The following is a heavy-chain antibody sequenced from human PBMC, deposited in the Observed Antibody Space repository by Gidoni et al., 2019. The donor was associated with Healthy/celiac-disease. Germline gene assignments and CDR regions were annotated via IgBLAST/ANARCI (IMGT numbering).Heavy chain of an antibody. Sequence: QVQLVQSGAEVKKPGASVKVSCKVSGYTLTELSLHWGRQAPGKGLEWMGGFDPEDGETIYAQKFQGRVTMTEDTSTDTAYMELSSLRSEDTAVYYCATEGYYDSSGYYYPYFQHWGQGTLVTVSS. CDR2: FDPEDGET. CDR1: GYTLTELS. V-gene: IGHV1-24*01. D-gene: IGHD3-22*01. CDR3: ATEGYYDSSGYYYPYFQH. J-gene: IGHJ1*01.